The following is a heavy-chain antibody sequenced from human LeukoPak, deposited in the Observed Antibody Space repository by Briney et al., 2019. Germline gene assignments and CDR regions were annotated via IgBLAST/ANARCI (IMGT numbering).Heavy chain of an antibody. D-gene: IGHD6-19*01. CDR1: GFTFSSYA. CDR2: ISGSGGST. CDR3: AKCLSSGWYLF. V-gene: IGHV3-23*01. J-gene: IGHJ4*02. Sequence: PGGSLRLSCAASGFTFSSYAMSWVRQAPGKGLEWVSDISGSGGSTYYADSVKGRFTISGDNSKNTLYLQMNSLRAAGTGVYYCAKCLSSGWYLFWGEGTLVSVSS.